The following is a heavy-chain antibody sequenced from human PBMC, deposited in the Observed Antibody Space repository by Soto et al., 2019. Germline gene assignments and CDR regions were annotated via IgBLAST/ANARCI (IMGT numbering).Heavy chain of an antibody. CDR3: ARAIRIMKGYCYYYYMDV. CDR1: GYTFTSYD. V-gene: IGHV1-8*01. CDR2: MNPNSGNT. D-gene: IGHD3-3*01. J-gene: IGHJ6*03. Sequence: ASVKVSCKASGYTFTSYDIKWVRQATGQGLEWMGWMNPNSGNTGYAQKFQGRVTMTRNTSISTAYMELSSLRSEDTAVYYCARAIRIMKGYCYYYYMDVWGKGTTVTVSS.